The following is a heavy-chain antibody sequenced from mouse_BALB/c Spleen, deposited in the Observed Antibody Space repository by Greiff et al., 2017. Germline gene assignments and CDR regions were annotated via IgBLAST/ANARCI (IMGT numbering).Heavy chain of an antibody. J-gene: IGHJ2*01. CDR1: GFTFSDYY. D-gene: IGHD1-1*01. CDR2: ISDGGSYT. CDR3: ARENYGSSYGFDY. V-gene: IGHV5-4*02. Sequence: EVKVVESGGGLVKPGGSLKLSCAASGFTFSDYYMYWVRQTPEKRLEWVATISDGGSYTYYPDSVKGRFTISRDNAKNNLYLQMSSLKSEDTAMYYCARENYGSSYGFDYWGQGTTLTVSS.